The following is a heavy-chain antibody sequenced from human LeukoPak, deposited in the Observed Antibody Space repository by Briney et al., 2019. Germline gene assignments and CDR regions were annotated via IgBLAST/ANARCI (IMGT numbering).Heavy chain of an antibody. CDR1: GYTFIVYY. D-gene: IGHD3-10*01. V-gene: IGHV1-2*02. CDR2: INPNSGDT. CDR3: AREDLYYGSGSSEFDY. Sequence: ASVKVSCKASGYTFIVYYMHWIRQAPGQGLEWVGWINPNSGDTNYAQKFQGRVTMTRDTSISTAYMELSRLRSDDTAVYYCAREDLYYGSGSSEFDYWGQGTLVTVSS. J-gene: IGHJ4*02.